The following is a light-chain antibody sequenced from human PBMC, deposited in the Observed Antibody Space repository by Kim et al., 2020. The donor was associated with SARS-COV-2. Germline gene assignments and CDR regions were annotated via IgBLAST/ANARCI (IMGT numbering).Light chain of an antibody. V-gene: IGKV1-39*01. CDR2: AAT. CDR3: QQSYRTPNT. Sequence: DIQMTQSPSSLSASVGDRVTITCRASQSISRYLHWYQQKQGKAPKVLIYAATSLQSGVPSRFSGSGSGTDFTLTISSLQPEDFATYYCQQSYRTPNTFGQGTKLEIK. J-gene: IGKJ2*01. CDR1: QSISRY.